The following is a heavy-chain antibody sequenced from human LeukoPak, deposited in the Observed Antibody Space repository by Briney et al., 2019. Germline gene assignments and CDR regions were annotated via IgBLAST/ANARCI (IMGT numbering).Heavy chain of an antibody. CDR2: ISYDGSNK. D-gene: IGHD1-26*01. CDR1: GFTFSSYG. Sequence: GGSLRLSCAASGFTFSSYGMHWVRQAPGKGLEWVAVISYDGSNKYYADSVKGRFTISRDNSKNTLYLQMNSLRAEDTAVYYCARDRHTGRYSFDYWGQGTLVSVSS. J-gene: IGHJ4*02. CDR3: ARDRHTGRYSFDY. V-gene: IGHV3-30*03.